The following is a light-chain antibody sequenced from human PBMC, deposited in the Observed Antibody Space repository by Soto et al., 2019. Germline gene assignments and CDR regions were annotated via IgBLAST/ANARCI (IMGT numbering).Light chain of an antibody. CDR3: ATWDDSLNGPV. J-gene: IGLJ2*01. CDR2: SNN. Sequence: QSVLTQPPSASGTPGQRVTISCSGRNSNIGSDTVNWYQQLPGTAPRLLIYSNNQRPSGVPDRFSGSKSGTSASLAISGLQSEDEADYYCATWDDSLNGPVFGGGTKVTVL. V-gene: IGLV1-44*01. CDR1: NSNIGSDT.